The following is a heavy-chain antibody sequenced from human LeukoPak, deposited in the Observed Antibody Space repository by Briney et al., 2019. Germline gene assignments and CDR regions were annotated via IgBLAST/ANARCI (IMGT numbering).Heavy chain of an antibody. V-gene: IGHV3-30*02. CDR2: IRYDGSNK. Sequence: PGGSLRLSCAASGFTFSSYGMHWVRQAPGKGLEWVAFIRYDGSNKYYADSVKGRFTISRDNSKNTQYLQMNSLRAEDTAVYYCAKGYCSSTSCYLGFAFDIWGQGTMVTVSS. D-gene: IGHD2-2*01. CDR1: GFTFSSYG. J-gene: IGHJ3*02. CDR3: AKGYCSSTSCYLGFAFDI.